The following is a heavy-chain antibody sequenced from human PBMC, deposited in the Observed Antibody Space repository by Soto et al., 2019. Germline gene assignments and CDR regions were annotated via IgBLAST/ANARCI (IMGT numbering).Heavy chain of an antibody. CDR3: ARESAATYHAFDI. D-gene: IGHD2-15*01. CDR1: GFTFSNYP. CDR2: ISSDGDST. V-gene: IGHV3-64*01. Sequence: EVQLVESGGGLVQPGGSLRLSCAASGFTFSNYPIHWVRQAPGKGLEYVSGISSDGDSTYYSNSVKGRFTISRDNSKNTLYLQMRSLRGEDMAVYYCARESAATYHAFDIWGQVTMVTVSS. J-gene: IGHJ3*02.